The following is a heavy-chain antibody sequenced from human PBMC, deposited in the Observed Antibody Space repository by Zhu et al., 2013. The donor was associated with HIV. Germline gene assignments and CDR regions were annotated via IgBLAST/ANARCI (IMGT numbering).Heavy chain of an antibody. D-gene: IGHD6-19*01. Sequence: QVQLVQSGPEVKKPGASVKVSCKASGYTFTNDGINWVRQATGHGLEWMGWVDPSNGNAGYAQKFQDRVTITADASTGTAYMELRNLRPDDTAIYYCARDARVAVATLRFDYWGQGTLVTVSS. CDR1: GYTFTNDG. CDR2: VDPSNGNA. V-gene: IGHV1-8*03. J-gene: IGHJ4*01. CDR3: ARDARVAVATLRFDY.